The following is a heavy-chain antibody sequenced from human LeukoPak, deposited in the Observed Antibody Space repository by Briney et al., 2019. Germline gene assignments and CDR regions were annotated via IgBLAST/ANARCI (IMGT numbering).Heavy chain of an antibody. Sequence: PSETLSLTCTVSGYSISSGYYWGWIRQPPGKGLEWIGSIYHSGGTYYNPSLKSRVTISVDTSKNQFSLKLSSVTAADTAVYYCAGPGRPNYYYYYMDVWGKGTTVTVSS. CDR3: AGPGRPNYYYYYMDV. J-gene: IGHJ6*03. D-gene: IGHD3-10*01. CDR1: GYSISSGYY. CDR2: IYHSGGT. V-gene: IGHV4-38-2*02.